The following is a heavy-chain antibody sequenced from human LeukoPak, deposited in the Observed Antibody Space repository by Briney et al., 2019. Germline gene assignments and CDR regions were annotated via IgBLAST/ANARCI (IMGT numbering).Heavy chain of an antibody. D-gene: IGHD3-16*01. J-gene: IGHJ4*02. Sequence: GGSLRLSCAASGFTFSHYWMHCVRQAPGEGLVWVSRINPDGSITDYADSVKGRFTISRDNAKNTLHLQMNDLRPEDTAIYYCVSGKGGSRDFWGQGTLVTVSS. CDR3: VSGKGGSRDF. V-gene: IGHV3-74*01. CDR2: INPDGSIT. CDR1: GFTFSHYW.